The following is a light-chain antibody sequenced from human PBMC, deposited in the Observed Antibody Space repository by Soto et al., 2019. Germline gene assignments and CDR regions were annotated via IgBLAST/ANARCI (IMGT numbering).Light chain of an antibody. V-gene: IGKV3-15*01. CDR3: QQYNDWPPIT. J-gene: IGKJ5*01. Sequence: EIMMTQSPATLSVSPGESATLSCRASQSVSNNLAWYQHKPGQAPRLLIYYASTRATGIPARFSGSGSGTGFTLTMSSQQSEDFSLYYCQQYNDWPPITFGQGTRLEIK. CDR1: QSVSNN. CDR2: YAS.